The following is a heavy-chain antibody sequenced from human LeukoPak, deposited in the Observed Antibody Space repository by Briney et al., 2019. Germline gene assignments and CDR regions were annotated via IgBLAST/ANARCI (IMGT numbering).Heavy chain of an antibody. J-gene: IGHJ4*02. CDR1: GFTFDTYW. D-gene: IGHD6-19*01. V-gene: IGHV3-7*03. CDR3: ARVDLAVAV. CDR2: IKQDGSEK. Sequence: GGSLRLSCAASGFTFDTYWMSWVRQAPGKGLEWVANIKQDGSEKDYVDSVKGRFTISRDNAKNSLYLQMNSLRAEDTAVYYCARVDLAVAVWGQGTLVTVSS.